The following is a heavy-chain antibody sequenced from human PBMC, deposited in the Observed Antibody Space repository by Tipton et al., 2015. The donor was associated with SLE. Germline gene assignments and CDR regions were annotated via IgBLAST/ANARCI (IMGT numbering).Heavy chain of an antibody. Sequence: TLSLTCTVSGGSINSGDYYWVWIRQPPGKGLEWIGSLYDGGSTYYNPSLKSRVAISADTSKNQFSLNLNSVTTTDTAVYYCARTSDRALENWFDPWGQGTLVTVSS. J-gene: IGHJ5*02. CDR2: LYDGGST. V-gene: IGHV4-39*01. CDR1: GGSINSGDYY. D-gene: IGHD1-1*01. CDR3: ARTSDRALENWFDP.